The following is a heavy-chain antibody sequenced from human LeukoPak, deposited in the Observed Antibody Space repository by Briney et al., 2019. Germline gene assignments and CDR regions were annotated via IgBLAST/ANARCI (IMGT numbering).Heavy chain of an antibody. CDR3: AKDVYSSGTGYFDY. CDR2: IIPILGIA. D-gene: IGHD6-19*01. CDR1: GGTFSSYA. V-gene: IGHV1-69*04. J-gene: IGHJ4*02. Sequence: SVKVSCKASGGTFSSYAISWVRQAPGQGLEWMGRIIPILGIANYAQKFRGRVTITADKSTSTAYMELSSLRAEDTALYYCAKDVYSSGTGYFDYWGQGTLVTVSS.